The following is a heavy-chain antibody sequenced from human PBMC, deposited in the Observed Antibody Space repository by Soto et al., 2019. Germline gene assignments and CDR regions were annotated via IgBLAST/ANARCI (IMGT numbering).Heavy chain of an antibody. J-gene: IGHJ4*02. CDR2: TYPSGST. D-gene: IGHD5-12*01. CDR3: AREGGYDSPHGC. V-gene: IGHV4-30-4*01. Sequence: SETLSLTCTVSGGFISNGDYHWSWVRQPPGKGLEWIGYTYPSGSTYYNASLRSRVTISIDASKNQFSLKLNSVTAADTAVYYCAREGGYDSPHGCWGQGTLVTVSS. CDR1: GGFISNGDYH.